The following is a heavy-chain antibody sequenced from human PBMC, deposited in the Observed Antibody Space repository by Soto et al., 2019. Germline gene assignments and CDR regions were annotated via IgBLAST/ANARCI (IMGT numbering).Heavy chain of an antibody. Sequence: GGSLRLSCAASGFTFSSYAMSWVRQAPGKGLEWVSAISGSGGSTYYADSVKGRFTISRDNSKNTLYLQMNSLRAEDTAVYYCAKDNGIVATSGARSPRGSYNWFDPWGQGTLVTVSS. CDR3: AKDNGIVATSGARSPRGSYNWFDP. V-gene: IGHV3-23*01. CDR1: GFTFSSYA. J-gene: IGHJ5*02. D-gene: IGHD5-12*01. CDR2: ISGSGGST.